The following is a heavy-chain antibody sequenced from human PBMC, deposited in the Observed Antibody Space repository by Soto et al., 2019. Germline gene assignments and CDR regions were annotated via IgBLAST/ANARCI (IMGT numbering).Heavy chain of an antibody. CDR2: INRDANAI. D-gene: IGHD3-10*02. CDR3: ARDVPYNWFDS. Sequence: EVQLVESGGGLVQPGGSLRLSCAASRGAFGDYWMHWVRQAPGKGLVWVSRINRDANAIIYADSVKGRFTASRDNAKNMVLLQMNSLRVEDTAVYYCARDVPYNWFDSWGQGTRVTVSS. J-gene: IGHJ5*01. CDR1: RGAFGDYW. V-gene: IGHV3-74*01.